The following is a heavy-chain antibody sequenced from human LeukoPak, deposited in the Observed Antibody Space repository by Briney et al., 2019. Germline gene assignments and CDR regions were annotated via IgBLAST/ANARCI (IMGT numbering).Heavy chain of an antibody. Sequence: GSLRLSCAASGFTFSSYGMSWVRQAPGNGLEWVSTISTSGGSTYYADSVKGRFTISRDNSKNTLYLQMNSLRAEDTAVYYCARRSCTSTSCSYFDYWGQGTLVTVSS. V-gene: IGHV3-23*01. D-gene: IGHD2-2*01. CDR2: ISTSGGST. CDR3: ARRSCTSTSCSYFDY. CDR1: GFTFSSYG. J-gene: IGHJ4*02.